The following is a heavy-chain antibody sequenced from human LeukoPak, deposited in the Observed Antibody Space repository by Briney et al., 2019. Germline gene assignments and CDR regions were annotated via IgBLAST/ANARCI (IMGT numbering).Heavy chain of an antibody. J-gene: IGHJ4*02. V-gene: IGHV3-33*01. CDR1: GFTFSSYG. Sequence: GGSLRLSCAASGFTFSSYGMHWVRQAPGKGLEWVAVIWYDGSNKYYADSVKGRSTISRGNSKNTLYLQMNSLRAEDTAVYYCARGYNYYDSSGYPSPFDYWGQGTLVTVSS. CDR3: ARGYNYYDSSGYPSPFDY. CDR2: IWYDGSNK. D-gene: IGHD3-22*01.